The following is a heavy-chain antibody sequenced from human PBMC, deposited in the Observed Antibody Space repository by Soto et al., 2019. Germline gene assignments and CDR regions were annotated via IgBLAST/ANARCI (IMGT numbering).Heavy chain of an antibody. CDR1: GFTFSRYS. Sequence: LRLSCAASGFTFSRYSMNWVRQAPGKGLEWVSSISSTTNYVYYADSMKGRFTVSRDNAKNSVYLDMNSLSAEDTAVYYCARESEDLTSNFDYWGQGTLVTVSS. CDR2: ISSTTNYV. V-gene: IGHV3-21*01. CDR3: ARESEDLTSNFDY. J-gene: IGHJ4*02.